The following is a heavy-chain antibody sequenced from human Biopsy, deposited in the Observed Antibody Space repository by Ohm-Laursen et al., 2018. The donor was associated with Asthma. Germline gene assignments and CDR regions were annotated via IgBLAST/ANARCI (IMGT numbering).Heavy chain of an antibody. J-gene: IGHJ1*01. CDR3: ARTFHFWSPYHAEHYKL. V-gene: IGHV3-7*01. Sequence: SLRLSCAASGFTFGDYWMSWVRQVPGKGLGWVANIKHDGSEKNHVDSLKGRFTISRDNAKNSLYLQMNSLRAEDTAVYYCARTFHFWSPYHAEHYKLWGQGTLVTVSS. CDR2: IKHDGSEK. D-gene: IGHD3-3*02. CDR1: GFTFGDYW.